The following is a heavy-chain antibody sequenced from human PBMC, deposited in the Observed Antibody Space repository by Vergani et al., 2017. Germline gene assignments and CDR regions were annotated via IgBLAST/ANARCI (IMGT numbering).Heavy chain of an antibody. CDR2: ISYDGTQK. V-gene: IGHV3-30*03. J-gene: IGHJ1*01. CDR1: GCTSSYYG. Sequence: QVHLVESGGGVVQAGRSLRLSCVVSGCTSSYYGMHWVRQAPGKGLEWLAVISYDGTQKYYADSVKGRFTISRDNSKSTFYLQMNSLRTEDTAVYYCATKSCGTPGCQIGYFREWGQGTLVTVSS. D-gene: IGHD1-1*01. CDR3: ATKSCGTPGCQIGYFRE.